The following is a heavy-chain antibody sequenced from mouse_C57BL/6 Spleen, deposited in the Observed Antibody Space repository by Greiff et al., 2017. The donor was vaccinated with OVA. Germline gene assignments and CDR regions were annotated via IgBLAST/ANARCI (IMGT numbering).Heavy chain of an antibody. CDR1: GYTFTSYW. CDR2: IDPSDSET. V-gene: IGHV1-52*01. Sequence: QVQLQQSGAELVRPGSSVKLSCKASGYTFTSYWMHWVKQRPIQGLEWIGNIDPSDSETHYNQKFKDKATLTVDKSSSTAYMQLSSLTSEDSAVYYCALYPYAMDYWGQGTSVTVSS. J-gene: IGHJ4*01. CDR3: ALYPYAMDY. D-gene: IGHD2-1*01.